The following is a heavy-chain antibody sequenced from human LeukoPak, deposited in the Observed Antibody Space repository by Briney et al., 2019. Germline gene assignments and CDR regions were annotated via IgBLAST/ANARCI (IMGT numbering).Heavy chain of an antibody. CDR2: IYPGDSDT. Sequence: GESLKISCKGSGYSFTSYWIGWVRQMPGKGLEWMGIIYPGDSDTRYSPSFQGQVTISADKSISTAYLQWSSLKASDTAMYYCAIVARYCSSTSCHLDAFDIWGQGTMVTVSS. CDR1: GYSFTSYW. CDR3: AIVARYCSSTSCHLDAFDI. V-gene: IGHV5-51*01. D-gene: IGHD2-2*01. J-gene: IGHJ3*02.